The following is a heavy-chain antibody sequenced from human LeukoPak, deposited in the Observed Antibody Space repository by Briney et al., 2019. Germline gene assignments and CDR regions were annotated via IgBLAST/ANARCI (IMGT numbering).Heavy chain of an antibody. Sequence: GGSLRLSCAASGFTFSNAWMSWVRQAPGKGLEWVGRIKRKTDGGTTDYAAPVKGRFTISRDDSKNTVYLQMNSLKTVDTAVYYCSAATVTSSGLFYFDYWGQGTLVTVSS. J-gene: IGHJ4*02. CDR2: IKRKTDGGTT. V-gene: IGHV3-15*01. CDR1: GFTFSNAW. CDR3: SAATVTSSGLFYFDY. D-gene: IGHD4-17*01.